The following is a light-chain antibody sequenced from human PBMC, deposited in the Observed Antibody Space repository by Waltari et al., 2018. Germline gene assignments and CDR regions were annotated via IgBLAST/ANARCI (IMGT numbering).Light chain of an antibody. CDR3: QQRSNWPIT. V-gene: IGKV1-5*03. J-gene: IGKJ3*01. CDR1: QSISSW. Sequence: DIQMTQSPSTLSASVGDRVTITCRASQSISSWLAWYQQKPGKAPKLLINKASSLESGVPSRFSGSGSGTEFTLTISSLEPEDFAVYYCQQRSNWPITFGPGTKVDIK. CDR2: KAS.